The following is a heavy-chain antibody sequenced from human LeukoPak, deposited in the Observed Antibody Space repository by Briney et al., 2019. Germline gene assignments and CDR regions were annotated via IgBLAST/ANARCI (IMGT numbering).Heavy chain of an antibody. CDR3: ARQAEPYYFDL. D-gene: IGHD1-14*01. CDR2: IHPGDSET. Sequence: GESLKISCQASGYTFNNYWIAWVRQMPGKGLEWMGIIHPGDSETRYSPSFQGQVTISVDKSINTAYLQWSSLTASDTAIYYCARQAEPYYFDLWGQGTLVTVSS. V-gene: IGHV5-51*01. J-gene: IGHJ4*02. CDR1: GYTFNNYW.